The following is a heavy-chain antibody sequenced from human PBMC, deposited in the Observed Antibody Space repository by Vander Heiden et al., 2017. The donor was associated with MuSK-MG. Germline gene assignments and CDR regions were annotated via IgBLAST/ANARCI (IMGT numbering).Heavy chain of an antibody. CDR3: ARSERGVGGPITGLFDD. V-gene: IGHV4-38-2*02. Sequence: QLQLQESGPGLVQPSEPLSLTCTVSGSSISSGYYWGWIRQSPGKGLEWIGSIYHSGSTYCNPSLKSRLTISGDTYKNQFSLKRSSGTAADTAVYYCARSERGVGGPITGLFDDWGQGTLVTVSS. D-gene: IGHD3-10*01. CDR2: IYHSGST. CDR1: GSSISSGYY. J-gene: IGHJ4*02.